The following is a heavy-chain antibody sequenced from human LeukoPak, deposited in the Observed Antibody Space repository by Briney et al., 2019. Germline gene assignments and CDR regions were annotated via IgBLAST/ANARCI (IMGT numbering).Heavy chain of an antibody. CDR2: IYPDDSNT. CDR1: GYNFPIYW. Sequence: GESLKISCQGSGYNFPIYWIGWVRQMPGQGLEWMGIIYPDDSNTIYGPSFQGQVTISADKSISTAYLQWSSLKASDTAMYYCARTRGQLPAEGYDYWGQGTLVTVSS. D-gene: IGHD1-7*01. V-gene: IGHV5-51*01. J-gene: IGHJ4*02. CDR3: ARTRGQLPAEGYDY.